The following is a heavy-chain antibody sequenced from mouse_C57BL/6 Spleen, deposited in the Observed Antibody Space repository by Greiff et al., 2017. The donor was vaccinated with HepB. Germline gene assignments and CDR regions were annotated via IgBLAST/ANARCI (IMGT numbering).Heavy chain of an antibody. CDR1: GYTFKSYW. V-gene: IGHV1-55*01. CDR2: IYPGSGST. D-gene: IGHD1-1*01. CDR3: AREWAVVFDY. J-gene: IGHJ2*01. Sequence: QVQMKQTGDSLSKTEAPVKRAGKAAGYTFKSYWITWVKQRPGQGLEWIGDIYPGSGSTNYNEKFKSKATLTVDTSSSTAYMQLSSLTSEDSAVYYCAREWAVVFDYWGQGTTLTVSS.